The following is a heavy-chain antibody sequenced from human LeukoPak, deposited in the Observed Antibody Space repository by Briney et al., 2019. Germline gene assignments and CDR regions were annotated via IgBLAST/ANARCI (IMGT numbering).Heavy chain of an antibody. J-gene: IGHJ4*02. V-gene: IGHV1-24*01. CDR2: FEPEDDER. CDR3: ATGRPGSLIDC. D-gene: IGHD1-26*01. CDR1: GDALTESS. Sequence: ASVKVSCKVSGDALTESSMHWGRQAPGNGLEGVGGFEPEDDERVYAQMLQGRVTMTEDTSTDTAYMELSSLRSEDTAVYFCATGRPGSLIDCWGQGTVVTVSS.